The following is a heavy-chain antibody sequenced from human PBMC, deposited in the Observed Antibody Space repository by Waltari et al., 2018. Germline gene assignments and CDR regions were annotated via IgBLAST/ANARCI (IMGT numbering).Heavy chain of an antibody. J-gene: IGHJ4*02. V-gene: IGHV3-21*01. D-gene: IGHD6-13*01. Sequence: EVRLVESGGGLVKPGGSLRLSCAASGFTFSSDGMNWVRQAPGKVRECVSSISSRRKCTYYADSVKGRFNTSGDNAKNSLYLQMNSLRAEDTAVYFCARDGISSTQSGYFDYWGQGVLVTVSS. CDR3: ARDGISSTQSGYFDY. CDR1: GFTFSSDG. CDR2: ISSRRKCT.